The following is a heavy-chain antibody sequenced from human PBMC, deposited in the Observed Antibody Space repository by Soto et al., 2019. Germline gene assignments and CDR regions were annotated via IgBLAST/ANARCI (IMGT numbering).Heavy chain of an antibody. D-gene: IGHD6-25*01. CDR3: ARERSGGYSGVWYFEC. Sequence: ASVKVSCKTSGYTYTTYGISWVRQAPGRGLEWLGWISSWNGITNYAQEFRGRVTMTTEKSTATAYMDLRSLRYDDTAVYFCARERSGGYSGVWYFECWGQGTLVSVSS. CDR1: GYTYTTYG. J-gene: IGHJ4*02. V-gene: IGHV1-18*04. CDR2: ISSWNGIT.